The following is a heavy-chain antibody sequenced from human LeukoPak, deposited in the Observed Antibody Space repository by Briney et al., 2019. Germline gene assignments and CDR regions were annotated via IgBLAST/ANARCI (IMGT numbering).Heavy chain of an antibody. CDR3: ARDAVDTANAV. V-gene: IGHV3-74*01. CDR2: INSDGSIT. D-gene: IGHD5-18*01. J-gene: IGHJ6*02. Sequence: ETLSLTCAVYGGSFSGYYWSWIRQPPGKGLVWVSHINSDGSITSYADSVKGRFTISRDNAKNTLYLQMNSLRAEDTAVYYCARDAVDTANAVWGQGTTVTVSS. CDR1: GGSFSGYY.